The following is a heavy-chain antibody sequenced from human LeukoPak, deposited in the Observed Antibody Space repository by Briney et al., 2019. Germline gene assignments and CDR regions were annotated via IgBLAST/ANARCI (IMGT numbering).Heavy chain of an antibody. D-gene: IGHD1-1*01. V-gene: IGHV3-23*01. CDR2: ISGSGGTT. J-gene: IGHJ4*02. Sequence: PGGSLRLSRAASGFIFSTYAMNWVRQAPGKGLEWVSAISGSGGTTYYADSVKGRFTISRDNSKNTLYLQMNSLRAEDTAVYYCAKDIPLSGIAGYYFDYWGQGTLVTVSS. CDR3: AKDIPLSGIAGYYFDY. CDR1: GFIFSTYA.